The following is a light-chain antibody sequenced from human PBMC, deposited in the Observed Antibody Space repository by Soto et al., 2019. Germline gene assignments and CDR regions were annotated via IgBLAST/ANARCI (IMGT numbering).Light chain of an antibody. J-gene: IGKJ3*01. CDR2: GAS. CDR1: QRVSSSY. Sequence: EIVLTQSPRTLSLSPGESVTLSCRASQRVSSSYLAWYQQKSGQAPRLLIFGASSRATGIPDRFTGSGSGTDFALTISRLEPEDFAVYYCQQRSNWLFGPGTKVDIK. CDR3: QQRSNWL. V-gene: IGKV3D-20*02.